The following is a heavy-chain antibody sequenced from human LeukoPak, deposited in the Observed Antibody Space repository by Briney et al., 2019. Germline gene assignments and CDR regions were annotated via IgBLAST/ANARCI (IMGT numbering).Heavy chain of an antibody. J-gene: IGHJ4*02. D-gene: IGHD3-10*01. CDR1: GFTFSSYG. CDR2: IRYDGSNK. Sequence: GGSLRLSCAASGFTFSSYGMHWVRQAPGKGLEWVAFIRYDGSNKYYADSVKGRFTISRDNSKNTLYLQMNSLRAEDTAVYYRAKSASYGSGSWYYFDYWGQGTLVTVSS. V-gene: IGHV3-30*02. CDR3: AKSASYGSGSWYYFDY.